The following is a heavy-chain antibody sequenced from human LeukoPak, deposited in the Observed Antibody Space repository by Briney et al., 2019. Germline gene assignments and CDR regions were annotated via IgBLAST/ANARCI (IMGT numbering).Heavy chain of an antibody. CDR3: AKYGSSGYFNDY. CDR1: GFTFSSYA. Sequence: GGSLRLSCAASGFTFSSYAMSWVRQAPGKGLEWVSAISGSGGSTYYADSVKGRFTISRNNSKNTLYLQMNSLRAEDTAVYYCAKYGSSGYFNDYWGQGTLVTVSS. D-gene: IGHD3-22*01. CDR2: ISGSGGST. J-gene: IGHJ4*02. V-gene: IGHV3-23*01.